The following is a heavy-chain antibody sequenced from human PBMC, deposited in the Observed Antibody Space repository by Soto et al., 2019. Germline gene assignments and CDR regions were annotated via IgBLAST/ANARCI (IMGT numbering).Heavy chain of an antibody. Sequence: QVQLVQSGAEVKKPGASVKVSCKASGYSFTSYFIHWVRPAPGQGLEWMGIINPSGGGTRYAEKFQGRVAMTTDASASTVYMELSSLRSEDTAMYYCARMDADKNSGWLHFDFWGQGTLVTVSS. J-gene: IGHJ4*02. D-gene: IGHD5-12*01. CDR2: INPSGGGT. V-gene: IGHV1-46*01. CDR1: GYSFTSYF. CDR3: ARMDADKNSGWLHFDF.